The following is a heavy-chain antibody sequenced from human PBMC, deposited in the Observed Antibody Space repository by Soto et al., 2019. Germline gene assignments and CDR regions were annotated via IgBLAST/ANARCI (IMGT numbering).Heavy chain of an antibody. V-gene: IGHV3-11*01. CDR2: ISSSGSTI. J-gene: IGHJ4*02. CDR3: ARDPRGCSSTSCYAGYFDY. CDR1: GFTFSDYY. Sequence: KPGGSLRLSCAASGFTFSDYYMSWIRQAPGKGLEWVSYISSSGSTIYYADSVKGRFTISRDNAKNSLYLQMNSLRAEDTAVYYCARDPRGCSSTSCYAGYFDYWGQGTLVTVS. D-gene: IGHD2-2*01.